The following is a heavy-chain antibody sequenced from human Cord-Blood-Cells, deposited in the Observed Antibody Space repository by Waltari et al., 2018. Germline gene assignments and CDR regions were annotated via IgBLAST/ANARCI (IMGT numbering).Heavy chain of an antibody. J-gene: IGHJ4*02. CDR2: IYYSVST. CDR1: GGFISSSIYF. CDR3: ARQEIALVQGVIIDY. D-gene: IGHD3-10*01. Sequence: QLQLQESGPGLVKPSEALSLTCTVSGGFISSSIYFWGWIRQPPGKGLEWIGSIYYSVSTYYNTSLKSRVTISVDTSKSQFSLKLSSVTAADTAVYYCARQEIALVQGVIIDYWGQGTLVTVSS. V-gene: IGHV4-39*01.